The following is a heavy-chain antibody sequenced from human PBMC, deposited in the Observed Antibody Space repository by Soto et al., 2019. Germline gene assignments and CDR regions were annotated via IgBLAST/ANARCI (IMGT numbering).Heavy chain of an antibody. Sequence: QLQLQESGPGLVKPSETLSLTCTVSGGSISSSSYYWGWIRQPPGKGLEWIGSIYYSGSTYYNPSLKSRVTISVDTSKNQFSLKLGSVTAADTAVYYCARGYSSGWYPFDYWGQGTLVTVSS. D-gene: IGHD6-19*01. CDR1: GGSISSSSYY. V-gene: IGHV4-39*01. CDR3: ARGYSSGWYPFDY. CDR2: IYYSGST. J-gene: IGHJ4*02.